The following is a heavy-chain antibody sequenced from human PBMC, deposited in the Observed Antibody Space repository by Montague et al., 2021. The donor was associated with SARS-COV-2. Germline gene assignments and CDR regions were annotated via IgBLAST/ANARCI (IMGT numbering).Heavy chain of an antibody. J-gene: IGHJ5*02. CDR1: GGSISSYY. CDR3: ARLSSDIGGYFWFDP. Sequence: SETLSLTCTVSGGSISSYYWSWIRQPPGKGLEWIGEISHSGGTNYNPSLKSRVTISVDKSKNQFSLNLNSVTAADTAVYYCARLSSDIGGYFWFDPWGQGTLVSVSS. D-gene: IGHD1-26*01. V-gene: IGHV4-59*12. CDR2: ISHSGGT.